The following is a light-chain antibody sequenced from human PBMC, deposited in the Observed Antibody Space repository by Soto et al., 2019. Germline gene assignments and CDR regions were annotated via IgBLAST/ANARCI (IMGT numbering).Light chain of an antibody. J-gene: IGKJ5*01. CDR1: QSISTN. CDR3: QQYDNWPPIT. CDR2: GAS. V-gene: IGKV3-15*01. Sequence: EIVMTQSPATLSVSPGDGATLSCRASQSISTNLAWYQQKAGQAPRLLIYGASTRAAGIPARFRGSRSGTEFTLTISSLQSEDFALYYCQQYDNWPPITFGQGTRLEI.